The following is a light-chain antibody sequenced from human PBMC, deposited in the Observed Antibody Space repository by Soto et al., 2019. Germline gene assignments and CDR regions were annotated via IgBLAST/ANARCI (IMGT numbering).Light chain of an antibody. CDR2: GAS. V-gene: IGKV3-15*01. CDR3: HQYSNPSIP. CDR1: QSTYTN. Sequence: IVLTQSPATLSVSPGEMDTPSCRASQSTYTNLAWYQQKPGQAPRLLIYGASTRATGIPARFSGSGSGTEFTLTISSLQSEDFAVYYCHQYSNPSIPFGQGTRLEIK. J-gene: IGKJ5*01.